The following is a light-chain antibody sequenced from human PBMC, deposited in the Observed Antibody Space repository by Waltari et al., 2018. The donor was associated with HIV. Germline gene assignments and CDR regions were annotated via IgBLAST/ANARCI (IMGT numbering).Light chain of an antibody. Sequence: EVVLTQSPATLSLSPGERATLSCRASQSVSDYLAWYQQKPGQAPRLLIYDASNRATGIPARFSGSWSGTDFTLTISSLEPEDFAVYYCQQRSNWRRSGLTFGGGTKVEIK. CDR2: DAS. V-gene: IGKV3-11*01. J-gene: IGKJ4*01. CDR1: QSVSDY. CDR3: QQRSNWRRSGLT.